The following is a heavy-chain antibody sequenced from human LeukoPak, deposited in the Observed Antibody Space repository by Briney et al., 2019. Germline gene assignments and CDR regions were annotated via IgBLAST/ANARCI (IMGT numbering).Heavy chain of an antibody. CDR2: ISSSSSYI. D-gene: IGHD6-19*01. V-gene: IGHV3-21*01. CDR1: GFTFSSYS. Sequence: PGGSPRLSCAASGFTFSSYSMNWVRQAPGKGLEWVSSISSSSSYIYYADSVKGRFTISRDNAKNSLYLQMNSLRAEDTAVYYCARDDTGLVRPSYYYGMDVWGRGTTVTVSS. J-gene: IGHJ6*02. CDR3: ARDDTGLVRPSYYYGMDV.